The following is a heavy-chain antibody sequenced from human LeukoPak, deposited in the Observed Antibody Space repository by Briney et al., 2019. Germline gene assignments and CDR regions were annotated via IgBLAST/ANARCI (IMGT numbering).Heavy chain of an antibody. Sequence: GGSLRLSCAASGFTVSSNYMSWVRQAPGQGLEWVSVIYSGGSTYYADSVKGRFTISRDNSKNTLYLQMNSLRAEDTAVYYCAILRYCDWGPLDYWGQGTLVTVSS. D-gene: IGHD3-9*01. CDR1: GFTVSSNY. CDR2: IYSGGST. J-gene: IGHJ4*02. CDR3: AILRYCDWGPLDY. V-gene: IGHV3-53*01.